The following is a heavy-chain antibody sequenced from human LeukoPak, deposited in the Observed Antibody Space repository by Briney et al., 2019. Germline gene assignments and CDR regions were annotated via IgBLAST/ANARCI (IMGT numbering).Heavy chain of an antibody. CDR1: GGTFSSYA. Sequence: ASVKVSCKASGGTFSSYAISWVRQAPGQGLEWMGGIIPIFGTANYAQKFQGRVTITTDESTSTAYMELSSLRSEDTAVYYCARVFGGPGLSGGALGYWGQGTLVTVSS. V-gene: IGHV1-69*05. CDR3: ARVFGGPGLSGGALGY. D-gene: IGHD7-27*01. J-gene: IGHJ4*02. CDR2: IIPIFGTA.